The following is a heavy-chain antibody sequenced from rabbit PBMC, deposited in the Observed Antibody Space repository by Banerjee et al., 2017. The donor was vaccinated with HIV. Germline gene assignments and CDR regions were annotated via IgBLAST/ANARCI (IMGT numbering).Heavy chain of an antibody. Sequence: EESGGDLVKPGGTLTLTCKASGIDYSTDGISWVRQAPGKGLEWIAYIYPDYGTTDYANWVNGRFTISLDNAQSTVFLQMTSLTAADTATYFCARAAGYAGYGYATGFNLWGPGTLVTVS. CDR1: GIDYSTDG. V-gene: IGHV1S43*01. CDR2: IYPDYGTT. J-gene: IGHJ4*01. D-gene: IGHD6-1*01. CDR3: ARAAGYAGYGYATGFNL.